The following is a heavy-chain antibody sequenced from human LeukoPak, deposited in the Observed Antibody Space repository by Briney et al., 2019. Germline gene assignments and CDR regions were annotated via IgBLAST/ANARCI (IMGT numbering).Heavy chain of an antibody. CDR2: INPNSGGT. V-gene: IGHV1-2*02. D-gene: IGHD5-18*01. CDR3: AREGGGYNYAFRY. J-gene: IGHJ4*02. Sequence: ASVKVSCKASGYTFTGYYMHWVRQAPGQGLEWMGWINPNSGGTSYTQKFQGRVTVTRDTSINTAYMELSRLRSDDTAVYYCAREGGGYNYAFRYWGQGTLVTASS. CDR1: GYTFTGYY.